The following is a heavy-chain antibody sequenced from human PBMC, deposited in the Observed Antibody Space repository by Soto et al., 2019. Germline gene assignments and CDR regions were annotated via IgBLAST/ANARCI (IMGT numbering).Heavy chain of an antibody. CDR1: GFTFSRYD. CDR2: ISDSGGNT. V-gene: IGHV3-23*01. Sequence: GGSLRLSCAASGFTFSRYDMNWVRQAPGKGLEWVSTISDSGGNTYYADSVKGRFTISRDNSKNTVFLQMNSLRAEDTAVYYCAKDHGMDVWGQGATVTVSS. CDR3: AKDHGMDV. J-gene: IGHJ6*02.